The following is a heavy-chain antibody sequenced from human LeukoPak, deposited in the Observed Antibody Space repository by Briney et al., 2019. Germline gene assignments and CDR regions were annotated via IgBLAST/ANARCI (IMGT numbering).Heavy chain of an antibody. D-gene: IGHD6-13*01. J-gene: IGHJ3*02. Sequence: ASVKVSCKTSGYTFTNYGISWVRQAPGLGLEWMGWISAYNGNTNYAQKVQGGVTMTADTSTSTAYMELGSLRFDDTAVYYCARDQSVRLLQTSSTYFKHVFAIWGQGSMVTVSS. CDR3: ARDQSVRLLQTSSTYFKHVFAI. V-gene: IGHV1-18*01. CDR2: ISAYNGNT. CDR1: GYTFTNYG.